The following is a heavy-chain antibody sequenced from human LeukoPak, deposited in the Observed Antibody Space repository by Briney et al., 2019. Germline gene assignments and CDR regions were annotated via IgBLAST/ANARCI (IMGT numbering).Heavy chain of an antibody. CDR1: GFTFSSYE. V-gene: IGHV3-48*03. CDR2: ISSSGSTI. D-gene: IGHD3-22*01. J-gene: IGHJ4*02. Sequence: PGGSLRLSCAASGFTFSSYEMNWVRQAPGKGLEWVSYISSSGSTIYYADSVKGRFTISRDNAKNSLYLQMNNLRVEDTAVYYCASERYYYDDSDYFRFEYWGQGILVIVSS. CDR3: ASERYYYDDSDYFRFEY.